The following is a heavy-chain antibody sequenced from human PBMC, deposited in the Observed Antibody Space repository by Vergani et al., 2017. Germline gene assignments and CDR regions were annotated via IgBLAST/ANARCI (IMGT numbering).Heavy chain of an antibody. Sequence: LQEPGPGLVRPSETLSLICTVSGGSINPSSSFWGWIRQSPGKGLGWIGSINYVGRTYYIPSLQSRATVFVDTSKNQFSRNLTSVTAADTAVYYCARWRGDNWYFDLLVRGTLVTVSS. CDR1: GGSINPSSSF. CDR2: INYVGRT. J-gene: IGHJ2*01. D-gene: IGHD3-16*01. V-gene: IGHV4-39*01. CDR3: ARWRGDNWYFDL.